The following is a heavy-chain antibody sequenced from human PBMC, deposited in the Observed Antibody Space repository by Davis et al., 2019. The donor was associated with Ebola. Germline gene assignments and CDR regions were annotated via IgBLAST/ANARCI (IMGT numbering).Heavy chain of an antibody. Sequence: PGGSLRLSCAASGFTFRSYGMHWVRQAPDKGLEWVAVIWYDGSRKYYGDSVKGRFTISRDNSNNLLYLQMNSLRAEDTAVYYCARVQGDDFWSGYCDYWGQGTLVTVSS. D-gene: IGHD3-3*01. V-gene: IGHV3-33*08. CDR1: GFTFRSYG. J-gene: IGHJ4*02. CDR3: ARVQGDDFWSGYCDY. CDR2: IWYDGSRK.